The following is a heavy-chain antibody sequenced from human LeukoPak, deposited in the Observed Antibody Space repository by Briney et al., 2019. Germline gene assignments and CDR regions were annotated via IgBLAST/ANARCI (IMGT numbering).Heavy chain of an antibody. Sequence: PSETLSLTCTVSGGSISSSSYYWGWIRQPPGTGLEWIGSIYYSGSTYHNPSLKSRVTISVDTSKNQFSLKLSSVTAADTAVYYCARDLGGSCYGCFDYWGQGTLVTVSS. CDR2: IYYSGST. CDR3: ARDLGGSCYGCFDY. CDR1: GGSISSSSYY. D-gene: IGHD2-15*01. V-gene: IGHV4-39*07. J-gene: IGHJ4*02.